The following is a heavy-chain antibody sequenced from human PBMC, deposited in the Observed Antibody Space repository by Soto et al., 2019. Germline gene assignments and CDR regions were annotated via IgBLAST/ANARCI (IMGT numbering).Heavy chain of an antibody. D-gene: IGHD2-8*01. CDR1: GYSFTDYH. CDR2: INPKSGGT. Sequence: ASVKVSCEASGYSFTDYHIHWVRQAPGQGLEWLGRINPKSGGTSTAQKFQGWVTMTRDRSISTVYMELTRLRSDDTAVYFCARGHSTDCSNGVCSFFYNHEMDVWGQGSTVTF. CDR3: ARGHSTDCSNGVCSFFYNHEMDV. V-gene: IGHV1-2*04. J-gene: IGHJ6*02.